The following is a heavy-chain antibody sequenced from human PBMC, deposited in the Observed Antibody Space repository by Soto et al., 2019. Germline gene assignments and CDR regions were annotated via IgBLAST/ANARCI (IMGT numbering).Heavy chain of an antibody. Sequence: PGGSLRLSCAASGFTFSSYWMHWVRQAPGKGLVWVSRINSDGSSTSYVDSVKGRFTISRDNAKNTLYLQMNSLRAEDTAVYYCATKSYGDYDFDYWGQGTLVTVSS. D-gene: IGHD4-17*01. J-gene: IGHJ4*02. V-gene: IGHV3-74*01. CDR2: INSDGSST. CDR3: ATKSYGDYDFDY. CDR1: GFTFSSYW.